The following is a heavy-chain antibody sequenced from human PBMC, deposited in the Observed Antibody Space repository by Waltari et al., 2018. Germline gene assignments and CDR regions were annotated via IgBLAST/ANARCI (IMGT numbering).Heavy chain of an antibody. CDR1: IFSLGTYN. CDR2: ISSDSNYI. CDR3: ATGGWGFYFDY. J-gene: IGHJ4*02. Sequence: VQLVQSGGGQVKPGRSLRRSCVAPIFSLGTYNMNWVRQAPGKGLEWVASISSDSNYIHYADSVKGRFTISRDNAKNSLYLQLNSLRAEDTAVYYCATGGWGFYFDYWGQGTLVTVSS. V-gene: IGHV3-21*01. D-gene: IGHD7-27*01.